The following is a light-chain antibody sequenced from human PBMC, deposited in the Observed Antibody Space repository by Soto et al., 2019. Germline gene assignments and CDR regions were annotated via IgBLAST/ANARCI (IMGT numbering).Light chain of an antibody. CDR1: SSDVGGYKF. CDR3: LSYTSANTRV. Sequence: QSALTQPASVSASPGQSITISCTGTSSDVGGYKFVSWYQHHPGKAPKLMIYEVNNRPSGVSNRFSRSKSGNTASLTISGLQPEDEADYYCLSYTSANTRVFGGGTKLTVL. CDR2: EVN. J-gene: IGLJ3*02. V-gene: IGLV2-14*01.